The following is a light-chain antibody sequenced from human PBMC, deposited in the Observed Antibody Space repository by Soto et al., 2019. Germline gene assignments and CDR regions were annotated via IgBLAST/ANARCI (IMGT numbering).Light chain of an antibody. CDR1: QSVLYSSNNQNF. CDR2: WAS. CDR3: AQYYSTPWT. V-gene: IGKV4-1*01. J-gene: IGKJ1*01. Sequence: DIVMTQSPDSLAVSLGERATIKCKSSQSVLYSSNNQNFLAWYQQKPGQPPKLLIYWASTRESGVPDRVSGSGSGTYYTLNISSLQAEDVAVYDCAQYYSTPWTFGQGTEVEIK.